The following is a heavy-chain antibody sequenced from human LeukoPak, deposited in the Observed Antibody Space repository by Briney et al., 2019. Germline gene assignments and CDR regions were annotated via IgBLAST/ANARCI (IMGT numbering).Heavy chain of an antibody. V-gene: IGHV3-53*01. D-gene: IGHD3-22*01. CDR1: GFTVSSNY. Sequence: GGSLRLSCAASGFTVSSNYMSWVRQAPGKGLEWVSVIYSGGSTYYADSVKGRLTISRDNSKNTLYLQMNSLRAEDTAVYYCARALPYYDSSGYYGGLGFDPWGQGTLVTVSS. CDR2: IYSGGST. CDR3: ARALPYYDSSGYYGGLGFDP. J-gene: IGHJ5*02.